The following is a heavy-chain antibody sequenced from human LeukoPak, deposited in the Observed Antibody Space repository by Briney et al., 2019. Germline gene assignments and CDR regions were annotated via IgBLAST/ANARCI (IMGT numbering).Heavy chain of an antibody. V-gene: IGHV1-2*02. CDR1: GYTFTGYY. D-gene: IGHD2-15*01. Sequence: ASVKVSCKASGYTFTGYYMHWVRQAPGQGLEWMGWINLNSGGTNYAQKFQGRVTMTRDTSISTAYMELSRPRSDDTAVYYCARRYCSGGSCYSGDYWGQGTLVTVSS. J-gene: IGHJ4*02. CDR3: ARRYCSGGSCYSGDY. CDR2: INLNSGGT.